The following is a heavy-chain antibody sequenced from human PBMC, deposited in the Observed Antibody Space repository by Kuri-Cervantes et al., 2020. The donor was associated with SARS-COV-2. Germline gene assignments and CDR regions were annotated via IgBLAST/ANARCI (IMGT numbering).Heavy chain of an antibody. CDR1: GFTFSSYW. J-gene: IGHJ4*02. CDR2: IKQDGSEK. D-gene: IGHD2-15*01. Sequence: GESLTISCAASGFTFSSYWMSWVRQARGKGLEWVANIKQDGSEKYYVDSVKGQFTISRDNAKNSLYLQMNSLRAEDTAVYYCACPGKNPAAYWGQGTLVTVSS. CDR3: ACPGKNPAAY. V-gene: IGHV3-7*01.